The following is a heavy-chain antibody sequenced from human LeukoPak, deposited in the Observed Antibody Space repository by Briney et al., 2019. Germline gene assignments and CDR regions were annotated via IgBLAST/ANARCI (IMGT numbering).Heavy chain of an antibody. J-gene: IGHJ5*02. Sequence: ASVKVSCKVSGYTLTELSMHWVRQAPGKGLEWMGGFDPEDGETIYAQKFQGRVTITADESTSTAYMELSSLRSEDTAVYYCAYSSSGSWFDPWGQGTLVTVSS. V-gene: IGHV1-24*01. CDR3: AYSSSGSWFDP. CDR1: GYTLTELS. D-gene: IGHD6-6*01. CDR2: FDPEDGET.